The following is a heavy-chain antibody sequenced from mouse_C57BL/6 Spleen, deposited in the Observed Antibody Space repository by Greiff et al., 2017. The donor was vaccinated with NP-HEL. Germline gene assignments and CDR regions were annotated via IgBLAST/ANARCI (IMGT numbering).Heavy chain of an antibody. J-gene: IGHJ2*01. D-gene: IGHD1-1*01. V-gene: IGHV5-4*03. CDR3: ARGADGSSPFDY. CDR1: GFTFSSYA. Sequence: EVMLVESGGGLVKPGGSLKLSCAASGFTFSSYAMSWVRQTPEKRLEWVATISDGGSYTYYPDNVKGRFTISRDNAKNNLYLQMSHLKSEDSAMYYCARGADGSSPFDYWGQGTTLTVSS. CDR2: ISDGGSYT.